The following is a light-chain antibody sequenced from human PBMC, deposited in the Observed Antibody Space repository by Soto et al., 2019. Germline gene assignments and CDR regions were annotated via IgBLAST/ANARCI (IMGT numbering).Light chain of an antibody. J-gene: IGLJ1*01. CDR1: SSDVGAYDF. CDR2: EVR. CDR3: SSYTTSSTRV. V-gene: IGLV2-14*03. Sequence: QSALTQPASVSGSPGQSITISCTGTSSDVGAYDFVSWYQQHPDKAPKLMIYEVRNRPSGVSNRFSGSTSVNTATLTISGLQAEDEADYYCSSYTTSSTRVFGTGTKVTVL.